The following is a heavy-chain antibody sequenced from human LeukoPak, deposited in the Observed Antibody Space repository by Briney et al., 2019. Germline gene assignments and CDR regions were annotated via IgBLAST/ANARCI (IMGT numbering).Heavy chain of an antibody. CDR2: TNSRGSTI. V-gene: IGHV3-48*03. Sequence: PGGSPRLSCAASGFSFSSYEMNWVRQAPGKGLEWVSYTNSRGSTIYYADSVKGRFTISRDNAKNSLYLQMDSLRAEDTAVYYCARGWGSGAMPRTIAFDIWGQGTMVTVSS. J-gene: IGHJ3*02. CDR3: ARGWGSGAMPRTIAFDI. D-gene: IGHD2-2*01. CDR1: GFSFSSYE.